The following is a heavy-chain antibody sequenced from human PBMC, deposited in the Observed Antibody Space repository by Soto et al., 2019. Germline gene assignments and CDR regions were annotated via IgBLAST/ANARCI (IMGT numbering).Heavy chain of an antibody. Sequence: GGSLRLSCAASGFTFRTYAMSWVRQAPGEGLEWVSAISSSGDNTYYADSVKGRFTISRDNSKNTLFLQMNSLRAEDAAVYYCAKDDPLTTARGAFDVWGQGTMVTVSS. CDR2: ISSSGDNT. CDR1: GFTFRTYA. CDR3: AKDDPLTTARGAFDV. V-gene: IGHV3-23*01. J-gene: IGHJ3*01. D-gene: IGHD5-18*01.